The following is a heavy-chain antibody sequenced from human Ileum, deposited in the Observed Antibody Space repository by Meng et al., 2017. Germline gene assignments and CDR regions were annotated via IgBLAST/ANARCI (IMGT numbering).Heavy chain of an antibody. CDR2: TYYRSRWYN. J-gene: IGHJ4*02. CDR3: AGKDWGEGLDF. CDR1: GDRVSSDTGA. D-gene: IGHD7-27*01. V-gene: IGHV6-1*01. Sequence: HVQLQQSGPGLVKPSQTLSLTCAISGDRVSSDTGAWNWIRQSPSRGLEWLGRTYYRSRWYNNYAVSVKSRITINPDTSKNQFSLQLNSVTPDDTAVYYCAGKDWGEGLDFWDQGTLVTVSS.